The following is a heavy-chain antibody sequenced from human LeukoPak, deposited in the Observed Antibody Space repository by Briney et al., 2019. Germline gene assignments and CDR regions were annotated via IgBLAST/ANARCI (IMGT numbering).Heavy chain of an antibody. CDR2: ISSSSSTI. CDR1: GFTFSSYS. D-gene: IGHD6-13*01. V-gene: IGHV3-48*01. Sequence: GGSLRLSCAASGFTFSSYSMNWVRQAPGKGLEWVSYISSSSSTIYYADSVKGRFTISRDNAKNSLYLQMNSLRAEDTAVYYCARDLTIAAAGGLYYFDYWGQGTLVTVSS. J-gene: IGHJ4*02. CDR3: ARDLTIAAAGGLYYFDY.